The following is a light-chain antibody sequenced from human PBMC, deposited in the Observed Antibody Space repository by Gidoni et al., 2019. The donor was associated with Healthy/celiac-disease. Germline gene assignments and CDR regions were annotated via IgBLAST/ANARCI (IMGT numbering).Light chain of an antibody. CDR3: LLSYSGARWV. CDR1: TGAVTSGHY. Sequence: QAVVTQEPSLTVSPDGTVTLTCGPSTGAVTSGHYPYWFPQKPGQAPRTLLYDTSNKHSWTPARFSGSLLGGKAALTLSGAQPEDEAEYYCLLSYSGARWVFGGGTKLTVL. J-gene: IGLJ3*02. V-gene: IGLV7-46*01. CDR2: DTS.